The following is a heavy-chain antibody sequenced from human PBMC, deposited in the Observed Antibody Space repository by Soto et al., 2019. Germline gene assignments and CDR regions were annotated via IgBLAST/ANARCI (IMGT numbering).Heavy chain of an antibody. V-gene: IGHV3-23*01. Sequence: PGGSLRLSCAASGFTFSSYAMSWVRQAPGKXLEWVSAISGSGGSTYYADSVKGRFTISRDNSKNTLYLQMNSLRAEDTAVYYWAKSSGYYDILTGYYGAPSGNYYFYGMDVWGQGTTVTVSS. CDR3: AKSSGYYDILTGYYGAPSGNYYFYGMDV. CDR1: GFTFSSYA. J-gene: IGHJ6*02. D-gene: IGHD3-9*01. CDR2: ISGSGGST.